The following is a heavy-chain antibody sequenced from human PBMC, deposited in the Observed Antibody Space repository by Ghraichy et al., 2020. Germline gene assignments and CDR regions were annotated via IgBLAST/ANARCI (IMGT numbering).Heavy chain of an antibody. D-gene: IGHD1-1*01. J-gene: IGHJ4*02. CDR3: AKGTGDTLTIDF. CDR1: GVTFSSNA. Sequence: GGSLRLSCVASGVTFSSNAMTWVRQAPGKGLEWVSTISATGSNTYYADSVKGRFTISRDNSKNTLSLQMNSLRAEDTAVYYCAKGTGDTLTIDFWSQGTLVTVSS. V-gene: IGHV3-23*01. CDR2: ISATGSNT.